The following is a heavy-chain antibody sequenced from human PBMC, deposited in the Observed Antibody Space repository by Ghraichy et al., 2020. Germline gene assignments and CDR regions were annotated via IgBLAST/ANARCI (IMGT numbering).Heavy chain of an antibody. D-gene: IGHD3-22*01. Sequence: GGSLRLSCAASTFTFSSYSMNWVRQAPGKGLEWVSSVRGSGGNTFYADSVKGRFTISRENSKNTLYLQMNNLRAEDTAVYYCAKDQSMDYHDSHEYGMDVWGQGTTVIVSS. CDR2: VRGSGGNT. V-gene: IGHV3-23*01. CDR1: TFTFSSYS. J-gene: IGHJ6*02. CDR3: AKDQSMDYHDSHEYGMDV.